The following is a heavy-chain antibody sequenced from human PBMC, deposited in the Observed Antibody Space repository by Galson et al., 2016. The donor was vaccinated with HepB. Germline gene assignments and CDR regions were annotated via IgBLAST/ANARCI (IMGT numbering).Heavy chain of an antibody. J-gene: IGHJ6*01. V-gene: IGHV3-74*01. CDR1: GFTFTSYW. Sequence: SLRLSCAASGFTFTSYWIHWVRQVPGEGLVWVSRINSDGSSTHYADSVKGRFTISRDNAKNTVYLQMNSLRVEDTAVYYCARVGVIPYYYYSMDVWGQGTMVIVSS. D-gene: IGHD3-10*01. CDR3: ARVGVIPYYYYSMDV. CDR2: INSDGSST.